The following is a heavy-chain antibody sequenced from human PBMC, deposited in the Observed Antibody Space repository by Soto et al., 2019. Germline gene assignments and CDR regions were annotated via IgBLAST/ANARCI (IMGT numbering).Heavy chain of an antibody. CDR2: MNPNSANT. CDR1: GYTFTSYD. J-gene: IGHJ6*01. CDR3: ARKRVTGMAG. Sequence: QVQLVQSGAEVKKPGASVKVSCKASGYTFTSYDINWVRQATGQGLEWMGWMNPNSANTGYAQKFQGRVTMTRTTSRSTAHIEPPSLRSEAASVYYSARKRVTGMAGCGHGTMVTVSS. V-gene: IGHV1-8*01.